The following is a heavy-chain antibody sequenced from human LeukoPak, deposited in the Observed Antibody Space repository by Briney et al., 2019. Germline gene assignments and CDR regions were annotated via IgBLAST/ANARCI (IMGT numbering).Heavy chain of an antibody. Sequence: ASVKVSCKASGYKFTTAGISWVRQAPGRGLEWMGWISASNGATKYSQKFQGRITMTTDTMTTAHMELRSLRSDHTAIYYCAREGFYDYWSNSYTGNWLDPWGQGTPVTVSS. D-gene: IGHD3-3*01. CDR3: AREGFYDYWSNSYTGNWLDP. CDR1: GYKFTTAG. CDR2: ISASNGAT. J-gene: IGHJ5*02. V-gene: IGHV1-18*01.